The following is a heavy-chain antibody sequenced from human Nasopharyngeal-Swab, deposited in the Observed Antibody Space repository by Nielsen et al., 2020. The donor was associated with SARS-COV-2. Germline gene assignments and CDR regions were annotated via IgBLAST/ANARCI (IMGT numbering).Heavy chain of an antibody. D-gene: IGHD6-13*01. Sequence: SETLSLTCTVSGGSISSSSYYWGWIRQPPGKGLEWLGSIYYSGGTYYNPSLKSRVTISVDTSKNQFSLKLSSVTAADTAVYYCVGSSWYGDYYYYYGMDVWGQGTTVTVSS. CDR2: IYYSGGT. V-gene: IGHV4-39*07. CDR1: GGSISSSSYY. J-gene: IGHJ6*02. CDR3: VGSSWYGDYYYYYGMDV.